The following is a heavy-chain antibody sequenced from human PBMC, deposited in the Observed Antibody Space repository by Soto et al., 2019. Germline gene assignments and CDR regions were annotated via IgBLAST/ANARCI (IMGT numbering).Heavy chain of an antibody. CDR2: IVVASGRT. V-gene: IGHV1-58*02. J-gene: IGHJ6*03. D-gene: IGHD1-26*01. CDR1: GFDFGSFG. CDR3: SETPPPRAMGGRV. Sequence: ASVKVSCKASGFDFGSFGIQFLRQTRGRGLEWIGWIVVASGRTNYARQFQGRVAFSRDMSSTTAYMDLYDLKSDDTAVYFCSETPPPRAMGGRVGAKGTTVTFS.